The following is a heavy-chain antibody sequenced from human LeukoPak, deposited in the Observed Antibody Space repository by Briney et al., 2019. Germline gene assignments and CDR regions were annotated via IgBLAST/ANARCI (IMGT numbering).Heavy chain of an antibody. CDR1: GFTVSSNY. CDR2: IYSGGST. V-gene: IGHV3-66*01. D-gene: IGHD2-15*01. Sequence: GGSLRLSCAASGFTVSSNYMSWVRQAPGKGLEWVSVIYSGGSTYYADSVKGRFTISRDNSKNTLYLQMNSLRAEDTAVYYCARDIVAVVAATDYYYGMDVWGQGTTATVSS. J-gene: IGHJ6*02. CDR3: ARDIVAVVAATDYYYGMDV.